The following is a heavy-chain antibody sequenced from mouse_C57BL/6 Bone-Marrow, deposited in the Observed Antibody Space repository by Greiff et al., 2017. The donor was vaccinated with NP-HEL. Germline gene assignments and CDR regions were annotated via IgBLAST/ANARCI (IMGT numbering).Heavy chain of an antibody. CDR3: ARGHYGSIQ. J-gene: IGHJ4*01. Sequence: LVESGPELVKPGASVKISCKASGYAFSSSWMNWVKQRHGKGLEWIGRIYPGDGDTNYNGKFKGKATLTADESSSTAYMQLSSLTSEDAAVYFCARGHYGSIQWGQGTSVTVSS. D-gene: IGHD1-1*01. CDR1: GYAFSSSW. CDR2: IYPGDGDT. V-gene: IGHV1-82*01.